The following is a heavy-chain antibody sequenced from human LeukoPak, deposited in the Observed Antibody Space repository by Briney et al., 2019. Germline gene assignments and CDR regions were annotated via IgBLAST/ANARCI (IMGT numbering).Heavy chain of an antibody. V-gene: IGHV3-23*01. CDR3: ARGLRFFDY. CDR2: ISGSGGST. J-gene: IGHJ4*02. D-gene: IGHD5-12*01. CDR1: GFTFSNYG. Sequence: GGSLRLSCAASGFTFSNYGMSWVRQAPGKGLEWVSAISGSGGSTYYADSVKGRFTISRDNSKNTLYLQMNSLRAEDTAVYYCARGLRFFDYWGQGTLVTVSS.